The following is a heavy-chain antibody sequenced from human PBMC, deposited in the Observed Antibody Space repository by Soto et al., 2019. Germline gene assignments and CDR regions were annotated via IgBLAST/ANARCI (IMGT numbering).Heavy chain of an antibody. D-gene: IGHD3-22*01. J-gene: IGHJ4*02. CDR2: IYYSGST. CDR1: GASISSAGYY. CDR3: SRVYDNSGYYHNFDY. V-gene: IGHV4-31*03. Sequence: SETPSLTCTVSGASISSAGYYWTWIRQHPGKGLEWIGYIYYSGSTYYNPSLKSRVTISVDTSKNQFSLKLSSVTAADTAVYYCSRVYDNSGYYHNFDYWGQGTLVTVSS.